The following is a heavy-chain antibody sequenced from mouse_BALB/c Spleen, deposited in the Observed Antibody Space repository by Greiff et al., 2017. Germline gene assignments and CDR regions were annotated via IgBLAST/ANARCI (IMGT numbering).Heavy chain of an antibody. CDR2: IDPSDSYT. CDR1: GYTFTSYW. J-gene: IGHJ4*01. Sequence: VQLQQSGPELVKPGASVKMSCKASGYTFTSYWMHWVKQRPGQGLEWIGVIDPSDSYTSYNQKFKGKATLTVDTSSSTAYMQLSSLTSEDSAVYYCTRSYSYAMDYWGQGTSVTVSS. D-gene: IGHD2-10*01. CDR3: TRSYSYAMDY. V-gene: IGHV1S127*01.